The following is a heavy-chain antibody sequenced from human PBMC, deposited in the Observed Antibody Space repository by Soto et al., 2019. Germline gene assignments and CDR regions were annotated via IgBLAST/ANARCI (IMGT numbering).Heavy chain of an antibody. V-gene: IGHV6-1*01. J-gene: IGHJ4*02. CDR1: GDSVSRNSAA. CDR2: TYYRSEWYN. Sequence: SQTLSLTCAIYGDSVSRNSAAGNVVRQSLSRGLEWLGRTYYRSEWYNDYADSVKGRLSIKPDTSKNRFSLQLNSVTPEDTAVYFCARGNAGVFHYWGQGTMVTFSS. D-gene: IGHD7-27*01. CDR3: ARGNAGVFHY.